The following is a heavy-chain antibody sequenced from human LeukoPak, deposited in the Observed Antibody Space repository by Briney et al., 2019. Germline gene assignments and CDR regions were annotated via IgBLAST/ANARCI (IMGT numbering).Heavy chain of an antibody. Sequence: GGFLRLSCAASGFTFSSYAMSWVRQAPGKGLEWVSAISGSGGSTYYADSVKGRFTISRDNSKNTLYLQMNSLRAEDTAVYYCASTPSVGADNLYWYFDLWGRGTLVTVSS. CDR1: GFTFSSYA. CDR3: ASTPSVGADNLYWYFDL. V-gene: IGHV3-23*01. CDR2: ISGSGGST. J-gene: IGHJ2*01. D-gene: IGHD1-26*01.